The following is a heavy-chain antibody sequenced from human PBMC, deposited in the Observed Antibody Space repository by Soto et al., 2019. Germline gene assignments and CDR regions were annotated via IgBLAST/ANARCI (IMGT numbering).Heavy chain of an antibody. V-gene: IGHV4-39*02. CDR1: GGSISSSSYY. D-gene: IGHD3-3*01. Sequence: SETLSLTCTVSGGSISSSSYYWGWIRQPPGKGLEWIGSIYYSGSTYYNPSLKSRVTISVDTSKNQFSLKLSSVTAADTAVYYCARDFWSGQYYYGMDVWGQGTTVTVS. CDR2: IYYSGST. CDR3: ARDFWSGQYYYGMDV. J-gene: IGHJ6*02.